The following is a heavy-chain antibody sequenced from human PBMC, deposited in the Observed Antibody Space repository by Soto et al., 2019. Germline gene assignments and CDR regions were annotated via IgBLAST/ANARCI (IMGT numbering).Heavy chain of an antibody. CDR2: ISGVGVST. CDR1: GFTFSSYA. Sequence: EVQLLESGGGLVQPGGSLRLSCAASGFTFSSYAMSWVRQAPGKGLEWVATISGVGVSTYLADSVRGRFTISRDNSKDTLYLQMNSLRAEDTAVYYCANDRYSNYATKWLDPWGQGTLVTVSS. D-gene: IGHD4-4*01. J-gene: IGHJ5*02. CDR3: ANDRYSNYATKWLDP. V-gene: IGHV3-23*01.